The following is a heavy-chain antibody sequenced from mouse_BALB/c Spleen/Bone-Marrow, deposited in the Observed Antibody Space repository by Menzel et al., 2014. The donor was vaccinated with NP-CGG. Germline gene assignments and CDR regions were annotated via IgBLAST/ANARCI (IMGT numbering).Heavy chain of an antibody. CDR3: AKLEIIGVQDSMVY. J-gene: IGHJ4*01. V-gene: IGHV1S45*01. D-gene: IGHD4-1*01. CDR2: INPYNDYA. CDR1: GHTFTNHH. Sequence: EVQLKVSGAELVRTGASVKISCKAFGHTFTNHHINWVKQRPGQGLDWIGYINPYNDYANYIQKFKGKATLTVAKSSSTAYMELSSLTSEDSAVYYCAKLEIIGVQDSMVYWGHGTSVTVST.